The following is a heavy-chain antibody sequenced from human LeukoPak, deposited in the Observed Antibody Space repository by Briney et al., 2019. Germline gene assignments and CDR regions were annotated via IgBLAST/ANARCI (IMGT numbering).Heavy chain of an antibody. CDR2: INHSGST. V-gene: IGHV4-34*01. CDR1: GGSFSGYY. D-gene: IGHD6-6*01. CDR3: ARRPSSIAARPAGGYFQH. Sequence: SETLSLTCAVYGGSFSGYYCSWIRQPPGQGLEWIGEINHSGSTNYNPSLKSRVTISVDTSKNQFSLKLSSVTAADTAVYYCARRPSSIAARPAGGYFQHWGQGTLVTVSS. J-gene: IGHJ1*01.